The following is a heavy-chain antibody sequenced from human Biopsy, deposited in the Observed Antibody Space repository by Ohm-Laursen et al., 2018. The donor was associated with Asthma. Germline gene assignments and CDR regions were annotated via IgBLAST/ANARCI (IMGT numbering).Heavy chain of an antibody. CDR1: GGTFSNFA. CDR3: ASDFPKDYVRYNFQF. V-gene: IGHV1-69*06. J-gene: IGHJ4*02. D-gene: IGHD4-17*01. Sequence: GASVKVSCNAPGGTFSNFAISWVRQAPGQGLEWLGGIMTVFGTTNYAQKFQGRVTITADTSTDTAYMELSSLSSDDTTVYYCASDFPKDYVRYNFQFWGQGTLVTVSS. CDR2: IMTVFGTT.